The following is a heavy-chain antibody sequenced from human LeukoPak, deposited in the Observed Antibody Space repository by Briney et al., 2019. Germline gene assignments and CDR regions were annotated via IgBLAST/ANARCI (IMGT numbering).Heavy chain of an antibody. J-gene: IGHJ5*02. Sequence: GASVKVSCKASVYTFTSYDINWVRQATGQGLEWMGWMNPNSGNTGYAQKFQGRVTMTRNTSISTAYMELSSLRSEDTAVYYCARTVLRYFDWLSPWGQGTLVTVSS. CDR2: MNPNSGNT. D-gene: IGHD3-9*01. CDR1: VYTFTSYD. CDR3: ARTVLRYFDWLSP. V-gene: IGHV1-8*01.